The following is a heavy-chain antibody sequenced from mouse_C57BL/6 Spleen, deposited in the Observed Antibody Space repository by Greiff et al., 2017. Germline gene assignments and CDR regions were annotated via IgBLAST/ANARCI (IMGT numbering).Heavy chain of an antibody. CDR1: GYTFTSYW. D-gene: IGHD1-1*01. CDR2: IHPNSGST. CDR3: ARRDYGSSPMDY. V-gene: IGHV1-64*01. J-gene: IGHJ4*01. Sequence: QVQLQQPGAELVKPGASVKLSCKASGYTFTSYWMHWVKQRPGQGLEWIGMIHPNSGSTNYNEKFKSKVTLTVDKSSSTAYMQLSSLTSEDSAVYYCARRDYGSSPMDYWGQGTSVPVSS.